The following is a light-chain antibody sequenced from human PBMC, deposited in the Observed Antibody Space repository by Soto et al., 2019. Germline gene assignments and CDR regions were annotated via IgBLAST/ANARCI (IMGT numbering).Light chain of an antibody. CDR2: DVS. J-gene: IGLJ2*01. CDR1: SSDVGGYNY. Sequence: QSALTQPASVSGSPGQSITISCTGTSSDVGGYNYVPWYQQHPGKAPKLMIYDVSNRPSGVSNRFSGSKSGNTASLTISGLQAEDEADYYCSSYTSSSLVVFGGGTKVT. V-gene: IGLV2-14*01. CDR3: SSYTSSSLVV.